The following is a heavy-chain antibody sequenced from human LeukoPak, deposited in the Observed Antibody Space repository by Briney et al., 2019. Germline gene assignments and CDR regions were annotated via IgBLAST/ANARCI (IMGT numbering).Heavy chain of an antibody. J-gene: IGHJ4*02. CDR1: GYTFTGSY. V-gene: IGHV1-2*02. CDR3: ARDKLGIAVAGMMDY. D-gene: IGHD6-19*01. CDR2: INPNSGGT. Sequence: ASVKVSCKASGYTFTGSYMHWVRQAPGQGLEWMGWINPNSGGTNYAQKFQGRVTMTRDTSTSTVYMELSSLRSEDTAVYYCARDKLGIAVAGMMDYWGQGTLVTVSS.